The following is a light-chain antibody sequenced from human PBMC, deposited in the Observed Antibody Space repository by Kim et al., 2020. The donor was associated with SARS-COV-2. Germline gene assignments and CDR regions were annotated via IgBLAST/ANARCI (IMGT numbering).Light chain of an antibody. Sequence: SGSPGERAPLSCRSSQSVSSNLAWYQQKPGQAPRLLIYGASTRATGIAARFSGSGSGTEFTLTISGLQSEDFAVYYCQQYNNWPYTFGQGTKLEIK. V-gene: IGKV3-15*01. J-gene: IGKJ2*01. CDR3: QQYNNWPYT. CDR2: GAS. CDR1: QSVSSN.